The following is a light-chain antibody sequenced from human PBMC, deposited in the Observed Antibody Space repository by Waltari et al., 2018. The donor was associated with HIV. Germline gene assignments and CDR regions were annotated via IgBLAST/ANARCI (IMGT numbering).Light chain of an antibody. CDR3: CSYAGSSILV. Sequence: SALTQPASVSGSPGQSISSSCAGTNSDVGSYDYVSWYQKHPGKAPQLIIYDGSKWPSGVYSRFSGSKSGNTGYLTISGLQADDEANYYCCSYAGSSILVFGGGTKLTVL. V-gene: IGLV2-23*01. CDR1: NSDVGSYDY. CDR2: DGS. J-gene: IGLJ2*01.